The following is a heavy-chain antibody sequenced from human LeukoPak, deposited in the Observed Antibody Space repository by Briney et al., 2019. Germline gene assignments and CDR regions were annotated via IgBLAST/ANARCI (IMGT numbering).Heavy chain of an antibody. CDR3: ARDTLDIVVVASPKGGDY. D-gene: IGHD2-15*01. Sequence: SETLFLTCTVSGGSISSGYYWGRIRQPPGKGLEWIGSIYHSGSTYYNPSLKSRVTISVDTSKNQFSLKLSSVTAADTAVYYCARDTLDIVVVASPKGGDYWGQGTLVTVSS. J-gene: IGHJ4*02. V-gene: IGHV4-38-2*02. CDR1: GGSISSGYY. CDR2: IYHSGST.